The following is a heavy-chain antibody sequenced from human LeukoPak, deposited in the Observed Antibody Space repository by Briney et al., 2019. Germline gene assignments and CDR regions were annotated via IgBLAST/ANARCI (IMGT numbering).Heavy chain of an antibody. D-gene: IGHD2-15*01. V-gene: IGHV3-48*01. J-gene: IGHJ4*02. CDR3: AQKGGTDH. Sequence: GGSLRLSCVASGFSFSRFGMNWVRQAPGKALEWVSHISSTSGDVYYADSVKGRFTISRDNAKNSLYLQMNSLRVEDRAIYYCAQKGGTDHWGQGTLVTVSS. CDR1: GFSFSRFG. CDR2: ISSTSGDV.